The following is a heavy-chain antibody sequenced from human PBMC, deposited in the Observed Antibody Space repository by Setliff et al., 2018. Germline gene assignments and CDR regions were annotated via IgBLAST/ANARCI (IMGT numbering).Heavy chain of an antibody. Sequence: PGGSLRLSCAASEFTLSTYWIHWVRQAPRKGLVWVSRINSDGSTTTYADSVKGRFTISRDNAKDTVYLQMNSLRVDDTAVYYCARGLPGSGYSSGVLDFWGQGTMVTVSS. D-gene: IGHD3-9*01. V-gene: IGHV3-74*01. CDR1: EFTLSTYW. CDR2: INSDGSTT. J-gene: IGHJ4*03. CDR3: ARGLPGSGYSSGVLDF.